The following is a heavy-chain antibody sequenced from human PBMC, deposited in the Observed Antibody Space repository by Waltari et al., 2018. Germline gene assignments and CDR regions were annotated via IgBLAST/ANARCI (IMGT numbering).Heavy chain of an antibody. D-gene: IGHD1-26*01. V-gene: IGHV3-23*01. CDR1: GFTFSSYA. CDR2: ISGSGGST. CDR3: ANSEELRGYYGMDV. J-gene: IGHJ6*02. Sequence: EVQLLESGGGLVQPGGSLRLSCAASGFTFSSYAMSWVRQAPGKGLEWVSAISGSGGSTDYADSVKGRFTISRDNSKNTLYLQMNSLRAEDTAVYYCANSEELRGYYGMDVWGQGTTVTVSS.